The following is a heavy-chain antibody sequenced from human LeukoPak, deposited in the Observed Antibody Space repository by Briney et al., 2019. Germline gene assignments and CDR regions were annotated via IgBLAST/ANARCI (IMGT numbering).Heavy chain of an antibody. V-gene: IGHV6-1*01. CDR3: ARTRYYYNSRSYGAPYYFDY. CDR1: GDSVSSNSVA. D-gene: IGHD3-10*01. J-gene: IGHJ4*02. CDR2: TYYRSKWYN. Sequence: SQTLSLTCAISGDSVSSNSVAWNWIRQSPSRGLEWLGRTYYRSKWYNDYAVSVKSRMTLNPDTSRNQFSLKLSSVTAADTAVYYCARTRYYYNSRSYGAPYYFDYWGQGTLVTVSS.